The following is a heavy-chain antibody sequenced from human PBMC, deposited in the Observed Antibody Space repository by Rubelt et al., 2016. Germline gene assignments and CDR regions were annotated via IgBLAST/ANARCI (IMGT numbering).Heavy chain of an antibody. D-gene: IGHD3-3*01. V-gene: IGHV3-74*02. CDR3: ARDITGFGVVGLGY. J-gene: IGHJ4*02. CDR2: INTDGSST. Sequence: EVQLVESGGGLIQPGGSLRLSCAASGFSFRSYWMHWVRQGPGKGLVWVSRINTDGSSTSYADSGKGRFTSSGDKAKNTLYRQMNSLRAEDTAVYYCARDITGFGVVGLGYWGQGTLVTVSS. CDR1: GFSFRSYW.